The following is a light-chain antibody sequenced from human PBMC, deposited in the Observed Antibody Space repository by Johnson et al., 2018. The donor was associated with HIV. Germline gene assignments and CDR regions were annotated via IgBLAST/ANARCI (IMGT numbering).Light chain of an antibody. V-gene: IGLV1-51*02. CDR3: STWDNSLRSGF. J-gene: IGLJ1*01. CDR1: SSNIGKNS. CDR2: ENE. Sequence: QSVLKQPPSVSAATGQRVTISCSGSSSNIGKNSVSWYQQLPGTAPKLLISENEKRPSGIPDRLSGSKSGTSATLGITGLQTGDEADYYCSTWDNSLRSGFFGSGTSVTVL.